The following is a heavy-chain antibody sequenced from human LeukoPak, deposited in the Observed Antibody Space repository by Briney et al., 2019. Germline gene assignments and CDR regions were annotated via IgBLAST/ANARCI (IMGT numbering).Heavy chain of an antibody. D-gene: IGHD2-21*02. CDR2: ISAYNGNT. J-gene: IGHJ4*02. CDR3: ARDWSSHIVVVTAIDS. CDR1: GYTFTSYG. Sequence: ASVKVSCKASGYTFTSYGISWVRQAPGQGLEWMGWISAYNGNTNYAQKLQGRVTMTTDTSTSTAYMELRSLRSDDTAVYYCARDWSSHIVVVTAIDSWGQGTLVTVSS. V-gene: IGHV1-18*01.